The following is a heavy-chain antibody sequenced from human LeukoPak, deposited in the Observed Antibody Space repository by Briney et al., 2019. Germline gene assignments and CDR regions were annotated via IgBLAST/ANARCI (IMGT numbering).Heavy chain of an antibody. Sequence: SQTLSLTCTVSGGSISSGGYSWSWIRQHPGKGLEWIGYIYYSGSTYYNPSLKSRVTISVDTSKNQFSLKLSSVTAADTAVYYCARNAVGATNAFDIWGQGTMVTVSS. CDR2: IYYSGST. V-gene: IGHV4-31*03. D-gene: IGHD1-26*01. J-gene: IGHJ3*02. CDR3: ARNAVGATNAFDI. CDR1: GGSISSGGYS.